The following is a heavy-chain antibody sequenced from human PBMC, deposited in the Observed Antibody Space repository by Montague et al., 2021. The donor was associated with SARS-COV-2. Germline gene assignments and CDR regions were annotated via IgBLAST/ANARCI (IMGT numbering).Heavy chain of an antibody. CDR2: ITWDDDK. CDR3: VRTVATTPLYYSYYRMDV. V-gene: IGHV2-70*09. CDR1: GLSLTTNGMC. Sequence: PALVNPTQTLTLTCTFSGLSLTTNGMCVSWVRQTPGKALEWLALITWDDDKFHSRSLKPRLTISKDISRNQVVLTVTNLDPSDTGTYYCVRTVATTPLYYSYYRMDVWGQGATVTVSS. J-gene: IGHJ6*02. D-gene: IGHD5-12*01.